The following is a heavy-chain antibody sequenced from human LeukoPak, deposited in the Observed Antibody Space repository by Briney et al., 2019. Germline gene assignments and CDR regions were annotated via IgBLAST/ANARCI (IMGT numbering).Heavy chain of an antibody. V-gene: IGHV3-7*01. J-gene: IGHJ4*02. CDR1: GFTFSSYW. CDR3: AREGDSSGYYCDY. D-gene: IGHD3-22*01. Sequence: PGGSLRLSCAASGFTFSSYWMSWVRQAPGKGLEWVANIKQDGSEKYYVDSVKGRFTISRDNAKNSLYLQMNSLRAEDTAVYYCAREGDSSGYYCDYWGQGTLVTVSS. CDR2: IKQDGSEK.